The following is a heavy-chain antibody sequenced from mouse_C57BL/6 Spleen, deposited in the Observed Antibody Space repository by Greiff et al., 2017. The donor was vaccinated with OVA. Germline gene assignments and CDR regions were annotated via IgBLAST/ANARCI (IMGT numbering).Heavy chain of an antibody. CDR3: ARSKDSSGYFFDY. CDR2: IYPGDGDT. CDR1: GYAFSSYW. J-gene: IGHJ2*01. Sequence: QVQLQQSGAELVKPGASVKISCKASGYAFSSYWMNWVKQRPGKGLEWIGQIYPGDGDTNYNGKFKGKATLTADKSSSTAYMQLSSLTSEDSAVYFCARSKDSSGYFFDYWGQGTTLTVSS. V-gene: IGHV1-80*01. D-gene: IGHD3-2*02.